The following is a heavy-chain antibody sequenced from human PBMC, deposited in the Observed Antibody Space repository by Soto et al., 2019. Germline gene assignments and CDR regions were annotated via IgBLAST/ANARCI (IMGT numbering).Heavy chain of an antibody. V-gene: IGHV1-2*04. CDR1: GYTFTGYY. J-gene: IGHJ6*02. CDR2: INPNSGGT. Sequence: ASVKVSCKASGYTFTGYYMHWVRQAPGQGLEWMGWINPNSGGTNYAQKFQGWVTMTRDTSISTAYMELSRLRSDDTAVYYCARDKHSSTHCMDVWGQGTTVTVSS. CDR3: ARDKHSSTHCMDV.